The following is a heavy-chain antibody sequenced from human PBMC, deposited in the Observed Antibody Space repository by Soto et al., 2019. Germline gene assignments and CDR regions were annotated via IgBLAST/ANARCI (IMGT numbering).Heavy chain of an antibody. Sequence: QVQLVESGGGVVQPGTSLRLSCVGSGFTFRSYVIHWVRQAPGKGLEWVALTSYDGSNNFYGDSVKGRFTSSRHNSRQTVELQRDSLRFEDTALYYCARWGTTGGLDVWGQGTLVSVSS. CDR3: ARWGTTGGLDV. V-gene: IGHV3-33*05. CDR1: GFTFRSYV. D-gene: IGHD3-16*01. CDR2: TSYDGSNN. J-gene: IGHJ4*02.